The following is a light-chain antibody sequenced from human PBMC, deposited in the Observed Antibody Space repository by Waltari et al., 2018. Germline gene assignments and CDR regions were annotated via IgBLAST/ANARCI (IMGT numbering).Light chain of an antibody. Sequence: QSVLTQAPSASGTPGRRVTISCSGSSSNIDSNTVNWYQLLPGPAPKLLIYSNNQRPSGVPDRFSGSKSGTSASLAISGLQSEDEAEYSCAVWDDSLSGVVFGGGTKLTVL. CDR3: AVWDDSLSGVV. J-gene: IGLJ2*01. CDR2: SNN. CDR1: SSNIDSNT. V-gene: IGLV1-44*01.